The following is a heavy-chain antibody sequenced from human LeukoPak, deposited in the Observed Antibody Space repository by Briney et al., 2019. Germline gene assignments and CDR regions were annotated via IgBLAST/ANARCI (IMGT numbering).Heavy chain of an antibody. D-gene: IGHD6-6*01. CDR1: GGSISSYY. CDR2: TYYSGST. J-gene: IGHJ4*02. Sequence: PSETLSLTCTVSGGSISSYYWSWIRQPPGRGLEWIGYTYYSGSTNYNPSLKSRVTISVDTSKNQFSLKLSSVTAADTAVYYCARVVQVFDYWGQGTLVTVSS. V-gene: IGHV4-59*01. CDR3: ARVVQVFDY.